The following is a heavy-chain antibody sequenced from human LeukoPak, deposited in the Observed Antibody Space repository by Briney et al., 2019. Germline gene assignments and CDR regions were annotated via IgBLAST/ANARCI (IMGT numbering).Heavy chain of an antibody. J-gene: IGHJ4*02. CDR3: ARATVDSSGYYYVFHFDY. CDR2: INHSGST. Sequence: SETLSLTCAVYGGXFSGYYWSWIRQPPGKGLEWIGLINHSGSTNYNPSLKSRVTMSVDTSNNQFSLKLSSVTAADTAVYYCARATVDSSGYYYVFHFDYWGQGTLVTVSS. V-gene: IGHV4-34*01. CDR1: GGXFSGYY. D-gene: IGHD3-22*01.